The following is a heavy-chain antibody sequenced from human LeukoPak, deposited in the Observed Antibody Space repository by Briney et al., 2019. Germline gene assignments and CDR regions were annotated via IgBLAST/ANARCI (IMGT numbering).Heavy chain of an antibody. CDR3: ARLEGHYYDSSGYSYYFDY. D-gene: IGHD3-22*01. V-gene: IGHV4-39*01. Sequence: SETLSLTCTVSGGSISSSSYYWGWIRQPPGKGLEWIGSIYYSGSTYYNPSLKSRVTISVDTSKNQFSLKLSSVTAADTAVYYCARLEGHYYDSSGYSYYFDYWGQGTLVTVSS. CDR2: IYYSGST. CDR1: GGSISSSSYY. J-gene: IGHJ4*02.